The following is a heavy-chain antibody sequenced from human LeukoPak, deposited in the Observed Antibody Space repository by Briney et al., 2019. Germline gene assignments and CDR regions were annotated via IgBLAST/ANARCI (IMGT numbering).Heavy chain of an antibody. J-gene: IGHJ4*02. CDR1: GFTFDVYA. Sequence: PGGSLSLSCAASGFTFDVYAMHWVRQAPGKSLECVSGIRWNSFSIGYADSVKGRFTISRHNAKNSLYLQMNRLRAEDTALYYCAKAPTQIVGLRGKYYFDYWGQGTLVTVSS. V-gene: IGHV3-9*01. CDR3: AKAPTQIVGLRGKYYFDY. CDR2: IRWNSFSI. D-gene: IGHD2/OR15-2a*01.